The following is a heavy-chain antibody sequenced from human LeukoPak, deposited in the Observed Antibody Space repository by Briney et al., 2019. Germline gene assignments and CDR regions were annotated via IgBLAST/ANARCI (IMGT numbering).Heavy chain of an antibody. CDR1: GFTSDDYG. CDR3: ARDVAVAGANNWFDP. V-gene: IGHV3-20*04. Sequence: GGSLRLSCAASGFTSDDYGMSWVRQAPGKGLEWVSGINWNGGSTGYADSVKGRFTISRDNAKNSLYLQMNSLRAEDTALYYCARDVAVAGANNWFDPWGQGTLVTVSS. D-gene: IGHD6-19*01. CDR2: INWNGGST. J-gene: IGHJ5*02.